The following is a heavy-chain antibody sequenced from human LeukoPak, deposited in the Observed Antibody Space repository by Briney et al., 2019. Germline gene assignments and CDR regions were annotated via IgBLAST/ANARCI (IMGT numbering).Heavy chain of an antibody. CDR3: ARGGGIFGVLTTAHYYGMDV. J-gene: IGHJ6*02. D-gene: IGHD3-3*01. Sequence: ASVKVSCKASGGTFRSSAISWVRQAPGQGLEWMGGINPIFRTSNYAQKFEGKVTITADESTSTAYMELSSLKSEDTAVYYCARGGGIFGVLTTAHYYGMDVWGQGTTVIVAS. CDR2: INPIFRTS. CDR1: GGTFRSSA. V-gene: IGHV1-69*13.